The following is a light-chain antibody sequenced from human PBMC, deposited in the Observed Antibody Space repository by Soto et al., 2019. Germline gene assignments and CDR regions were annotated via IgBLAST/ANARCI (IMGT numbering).Light chain of an antibody. V-gene: IGLV2-14*03. CDR2: EVR. CDR1: SSDVGAYDF. CDR3: SSYTTSSTRV. Sequence: QRVLKNPASVSGSPGQSSTLFCTGTSSDVGAYDFVSWYQQHPDKAPKLMIYEVRNRPSGVSNRFSGSKSVNTATLTISGLQAEDEADYYCSSYTTSSTRVFGTGTKVTVL. J-gene: IGLJ1*01.